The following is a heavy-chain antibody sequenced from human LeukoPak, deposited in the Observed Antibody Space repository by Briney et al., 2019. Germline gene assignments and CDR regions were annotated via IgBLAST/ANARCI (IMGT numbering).Heavy chain of an antibody. J-gene: IGHJ6*02. Sequence: SETLSLTCTVSGGSISSYYWSWIRQPPGKGLEWIGYIYYSGSTNYNPSLKSRVTISVDTSKNQFSLKLSSVTAADTAVYYCARSRVTMIVVAPYYYGIDVWGQGTTVTVSS. V-gene: IGHV4-59*12. CDR2: IYYSGST. CDR1: GGSISSYY. CDR3: ARSRVTMIVVAPYYYGIDV. D-gene: IGHD3-22*01.